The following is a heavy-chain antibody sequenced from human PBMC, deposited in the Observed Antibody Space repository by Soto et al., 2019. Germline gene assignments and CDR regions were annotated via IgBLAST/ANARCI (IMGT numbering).Heavy chain of an antibody. D-gene: IGHD2-2*02. CDR2: ISYDGSNK. V-gene: IGHV3-30*18. CDR3: AKVNPPAAIPYYYYGMDV. J-gene: IGHJ6*02. Sequence: QVQLVESGGGVVQPGRSLRLSCAASGFTFSSYGMHWVRQAPGKGREWVAVISYDGSNKYYADSVKGRFTISRDNSKNTLYLQMNSLRAEDTAVYYCAKVNPPAAIPYYYYGMDVWGQGTTVTVSS. CDR1: GFTFSSYG.